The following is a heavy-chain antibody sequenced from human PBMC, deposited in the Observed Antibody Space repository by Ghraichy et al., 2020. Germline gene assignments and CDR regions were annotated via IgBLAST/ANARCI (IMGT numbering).Heavy chain of an antibody. CDR1: GFTFSSYA. V-gene: IGHV3-23*01. D-gene: IGHD6-19*01. J-gene: IGHJ4*02. Sequence: GGSLRLSCAASGFTFSSYAMSWVRQAPGKGLEWVSAISGNFGSTYYADSVKGRFTISRDYSKNTVHLQMNSLRAEDTAVYYCAKDQPSNRQWLVYFDYWGQGTLVTVSS. CDR3: AKDQPSNRQWLVYFDY. CDR2: ISGNFGST.